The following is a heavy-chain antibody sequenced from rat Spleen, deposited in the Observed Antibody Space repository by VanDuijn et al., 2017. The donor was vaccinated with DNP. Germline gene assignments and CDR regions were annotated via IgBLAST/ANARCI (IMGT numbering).Heavy chain of an antibody. CDR3: VREDIGVNA. CDR1: GFIFNNYW. Sequence: EVQLVESGGGPVQPGRSLKLSCVASGFIFNNYWMTWIRQAPGKGLEWVASITNTGGSTYYPDSVKGRFSISRDNAKSTLSLQMNKLGSEDTAIYYCVREDIGVNAWGQGVSVTVSS. D-gene: IGHD1-5*01. CDR2: ITNTGGST. V-gene: IGHV5-31*01. J-gene: IGHJ4*01.